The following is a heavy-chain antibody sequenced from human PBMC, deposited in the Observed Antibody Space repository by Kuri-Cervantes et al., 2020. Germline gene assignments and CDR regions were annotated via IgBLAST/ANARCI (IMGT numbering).Heavy chain of an antibody. CDR1: GESFSAYY. J-gene: IGHJ3*02. Sequence: SQTLSLTCAVYGESFSAYYWSYIRQPPGKGLEWIGEINHSGSTNYNPSLKSRVIISVDTSKNQFSLKMSSVTAADTAVYFCARGSEYHDAFDIWGQGTMVTVSS. V-gene: IGHV4-34*01. D-gene: IGHD2-2*01. CDR2: INHSGST. CDR3: ARGSEYHDAFDI.